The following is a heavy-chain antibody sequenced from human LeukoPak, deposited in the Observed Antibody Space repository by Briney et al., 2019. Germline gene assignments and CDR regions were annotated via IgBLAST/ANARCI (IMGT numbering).Heavy chain of an antibody. V-gene: IGHV4-39*01. CDR1: GGSITSSSYY. CDR3: ATLKKGSWYYSDY. J-gene: IGHJ4*02. CDR2: IYYSGST. Sequence: PSETLSLTRTVSGGSITSSSYYWGWIRQPPGRGLEWIGTIYYSGSTYYNLSLKSRDTISVDTSRNQFSLQLRSVTAADTAVYFCATLKKGSWYYSDYWDQGTLVTVSP. D-gene: IGHD6-13*01.